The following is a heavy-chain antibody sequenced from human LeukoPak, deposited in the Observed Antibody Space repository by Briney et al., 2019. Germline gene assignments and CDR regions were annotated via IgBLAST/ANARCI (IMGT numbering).Heavy chain of an antibody. D-gene: IGHD2-15*01. CDR3: ARGRYCSGGSCYLYYYMDV. CDR2: ISSSGSTI. J-gene: IGHJ6*03. V-gene: IGHV3-48*04. CDR1: GFTFSSYG. Sequence: GGSLRLSCAASGFTFSSYGMSWVRQAPGKGLEWVSYISSSGSTIYYADSVKGRFTISRDNAKNSLYLQMNSLRAEDTAVYYCARGRYCSGGSCYLYYYMDVWGKGTTVTISS.